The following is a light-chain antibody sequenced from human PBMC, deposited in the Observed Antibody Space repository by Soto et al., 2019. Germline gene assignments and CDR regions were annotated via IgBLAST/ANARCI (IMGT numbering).Light chain of an antibody. CDR1: QSVSSRY. CDR2: GAS. J-gene: IGKJ3*01. Sequence: EIVLTQSPGTLSLSPGERATLSCRASQSVSSRYLGWYQQKPGQAPRLLIYGASRRATGIPDRFSGSRSGTDFTLTITRLEPEDVAVYYCQQYGTSVTFGPGTKMDIK. V-gene: IGKV3-20*01. CDR3: QQYGTSVT.